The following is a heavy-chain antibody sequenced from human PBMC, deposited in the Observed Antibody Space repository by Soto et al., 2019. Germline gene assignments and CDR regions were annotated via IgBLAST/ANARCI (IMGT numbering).Heavy chain of an antibody. CDR2: IYYSGST. V-gene: IGHV4-59*08. CDR1: GGSISSYY. Sequence: SETLSLTCTVSGGSISSYYWSWIRQPPGKGLEWIGYIYYSGSTNYNPYIKSRVTISVDTSKNHFSLKLSSVTAADTAVYYCARRYGVAFDIWGQGTMVS. CDR3: ARRYGVAFDI. J-gene: IGHJ3*02. D-gene: IGHD3-10*01.